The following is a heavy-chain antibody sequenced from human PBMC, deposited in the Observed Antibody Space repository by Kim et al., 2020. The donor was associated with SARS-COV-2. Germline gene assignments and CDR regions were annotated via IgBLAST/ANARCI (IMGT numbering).Heavy chain of an antibody. Sequence: YHGDSVKGRFTSSRDNAKNSLYLQMNSLRDEDTAVYYCARDMGNRWDFDYWGQGTLVTVSS. J-gene: IGHJ4*02. D-gene: IGHD3-10*01. V-gene: IGHV3-48*02. CDR3: ARDMGNRWDFDY.